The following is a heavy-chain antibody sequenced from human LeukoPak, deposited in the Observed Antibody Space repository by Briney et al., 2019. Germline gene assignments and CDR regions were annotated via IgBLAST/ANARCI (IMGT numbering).Heavy chain of an antibody. Sequence: ASVKVSCMASGYSFTIYNIHWVRQAPGQGLEWMGMINPSDGATTYAQRFQGRLTMTRDMSTTTVYMDLRSLRSEDTAVYVCGGEKRVGPSGTWGGLFATYYTYYYMDVWGRGTMVTVSS. D-gene: IGHD3-16*01. CDR1: GYSFTIYN. V-gene: IGHV1-46*01. CDR2: INPSDGAT. J-gene: IGHJ6*03. CDR3: GGEKRVGPSGTWGGLFATYYTYYYMDV.